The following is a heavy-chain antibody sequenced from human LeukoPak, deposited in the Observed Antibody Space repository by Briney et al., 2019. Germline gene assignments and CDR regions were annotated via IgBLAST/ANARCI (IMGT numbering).Heavy chain of an antibody. J-gene: IGHJ3*02. CDR1: GASFNSDDQY. D-gene: IGHD3-22*01. Sequence: PSETLSLTCTVSGASFNSDDQYWNWIRQHPGKGLEWIGYIYYSGSTYYNPSLKSRVTISVDTSKNQFSLKLSSVTAADTAVYYCARVNYDSSGNDAFDIWGQGTMVTVSS. CDR2: IYYSGST. CDR3: ARVNYDSSGNDAFDI. V-gene: IGHV4-31*03.